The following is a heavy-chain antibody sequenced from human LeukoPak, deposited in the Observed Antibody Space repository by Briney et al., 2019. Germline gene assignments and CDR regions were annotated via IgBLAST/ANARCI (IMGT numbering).Heavy chain of an antibody. V-gene: IGHV4-34*01. CDR3: ARRVRGVITHNWFDP. D-gene: IGHD3-10*01. J-gene: IGHJ5*02. CDR2: INHSGST. CDR1: GGSVSDYY. Sequence: SETLSLTCTVSGGSVSDYYWSWIRQPPGKGLEWIGEINHSGSTNYNPSLKSRVTISVDTSKNQSSLKLSSVTAADTAVYYCARRVRGVITHNWFDPWGQGTLVTVSS.